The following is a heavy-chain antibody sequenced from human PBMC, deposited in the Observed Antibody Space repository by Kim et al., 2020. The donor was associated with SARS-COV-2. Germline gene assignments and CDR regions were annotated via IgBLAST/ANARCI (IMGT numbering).Heavy chain of an antibody. Sequence: SETLSLTCAVYGGSFNEYYWTWIRQPPGKGLEWIGEINHSGSTNYNPSLKSRVSISVDTSTNQFSLELTSVTAADTAVYYCSRGCGESRRDYWGQGTLGT. J-gene: IGHJ4*02. V-gene: IGHV4-34*01. CDR2: INHSGST. D-gene: IGHD3-10*01. CDR3: SRGCGESRRDY. CDR1: GGSFNEYY.